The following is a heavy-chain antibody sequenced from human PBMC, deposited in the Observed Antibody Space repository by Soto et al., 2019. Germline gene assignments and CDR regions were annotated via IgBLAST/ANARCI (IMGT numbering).Heavy chain of an antibody. V-gene: IGHV3-21*01. Sequence: EVQLVESGGGLVKPGGSLRLSCAASGFTFSSYSMNWVRQAPGKGLEWVSSISSSSSYIYYADSVKGRFTITRDNAKNSRYLQMTSLRAEAAAVYYCARDLMRGEGDWYFDLWGRGSLVTVSS. CDR1: GFTFSSYS. J-gene: IGHJ2*01. CDR3: ARDLMRGEGDWYFDL. CDR2: ISSSSSYI. D-gene: IGHD3-16*01.